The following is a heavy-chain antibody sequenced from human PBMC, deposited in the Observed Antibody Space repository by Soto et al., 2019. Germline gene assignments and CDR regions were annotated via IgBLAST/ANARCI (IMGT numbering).Heavy chain of an antibody. Sequence: GGSLRLSCAASGFTFSSYAMSWVRQAPGKGLEWVSAISGSGGSTYYADSVKGRFTISRDNSKNTLYLQMNSLRAEDTAVYYCAKDIAARRQAIYGMDVWGQGTTVTVS. J-gene: IGHJ6*02. CDR3: AKDIAARRQAIYGMDV. CDR2: ISGSGGST. CDR1: GFTFSSYA. V-gene: IGHV3-23*01. D-gene: IGHD6-6*01.